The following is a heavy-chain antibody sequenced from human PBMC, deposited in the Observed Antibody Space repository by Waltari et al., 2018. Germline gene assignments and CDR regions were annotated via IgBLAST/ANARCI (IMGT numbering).Heavy chain of an antibody. V-gene: IGHV3-33*06. Sequence: QVQLVESGGGVVQPGRSLRLSCAASGFTFSSYGMHWVRQAPGKGQEWVEGIWYDRSNKYYADAVKGRFSISRDNSKNTLYLQINSLRVEDTAVYYCAKERAFITPDAFDIWGQGTMVTVSS. J-gene: IGHJ3*02. CDR2: IWYDRSNK. CDR1: GFTFSSYG. CDR3: AKERAFITPDAFDI. D-gene: IGHD3-22*01.